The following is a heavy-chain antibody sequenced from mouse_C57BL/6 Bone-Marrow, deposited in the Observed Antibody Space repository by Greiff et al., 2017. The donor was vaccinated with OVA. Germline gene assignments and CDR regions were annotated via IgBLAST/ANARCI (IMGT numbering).Heavy chain of an antibody. CDR1: GYTFTEYT. J-gene: IGHJ3*01. CDR3: ARHERSPQYYGTWFAY. CDR2: FYSGSGSI. Sequence: VQRKESGAELVKPGASVKLSCTASGYTFTEYTIHWVKQRSGQGLEWIGWFYSGSGSIKYNEKFKDKATLTADKSSSTVYMELSSLTSEDSAVYVCARHERSPQYYGTWFAYWGQGTLVTVSA. V-gene: IGHV1-62-2*01. D-gene: IGHD1-1*01.